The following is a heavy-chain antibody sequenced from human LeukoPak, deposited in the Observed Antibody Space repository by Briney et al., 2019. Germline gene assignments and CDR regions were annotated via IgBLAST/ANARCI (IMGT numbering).Heavy chain of an antibody. CDR3: AKRPIVGAYYFDY. J-gene: IGHJ4*02. D-gene: IGHD1-26*01. CDR2: VRYDGSKK. V-gene: IGHV3-30*04. Sequence: PGRSLRLSCVGSGFTFSGYAIHWVRQAPGKGLEWVAFVRYDGSKKYYTNSVKGRFTISRDNSKNTLYLQMNSLRAEDTAVYYCAKRPIVGAYYFDYWGQGILVTVSS. CDR1: GFTFSGYA.